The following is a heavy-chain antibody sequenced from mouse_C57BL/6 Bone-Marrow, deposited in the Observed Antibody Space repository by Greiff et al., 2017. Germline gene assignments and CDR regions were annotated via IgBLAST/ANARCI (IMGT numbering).Heavy chain of an antibody. J-gene: IGHJ1*03. V-gene: IGHV1-42*01. Sequence: VQLKESGPELVKPGASVKISCKASGYSFTGYYMNWVKQSPEKSLEWIGEINPSTGGTTYNQKFKAKATLTVDKSSSTAYMQLKSLTSEDSAVYYCARAPIYYYGSSWYFDVWGTGTTVTVSS. CDR3: ARAPIYYYGSSWYFDV. CDR1: GYSFTGYY. D-gene: IGHD1-1*01. CDR2: INPSTGGT.